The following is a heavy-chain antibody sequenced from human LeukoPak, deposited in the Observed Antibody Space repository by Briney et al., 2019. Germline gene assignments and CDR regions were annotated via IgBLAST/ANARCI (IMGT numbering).Heavy chain of an antibody. CDR2: ITGSGGST. Sequence: GGSLSLSCAPSGFTFDNFAMTWVRQAPGKGLEWVSEITGSGGSTYYADSVKGRFTISRDNSKNTLYLQMNSLRAEDTAIYYCARELFDFDYWGQGTLVTVSS. V-gene: IGHV3-23*01. D-gene: IGHD3-10*01. CDR1: GFTFDNFA. J-gene: IGHJ4*02. CDR3: ARELFDFDY.